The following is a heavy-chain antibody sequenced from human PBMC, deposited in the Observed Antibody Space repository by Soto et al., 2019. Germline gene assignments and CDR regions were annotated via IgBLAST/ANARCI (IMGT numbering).Heavy chain of an antibody. V-gene: IGHV3-30*04. CDR1: GFTFSNYA. Sequence: QVQLVESGGGVVQPGRSLRLSCAASGFTFSNYAMHWVRQAPGKGLEWVAVMSYDGTNKYYADSVKGRFTISRDNSKETLYLQMNSLRGEDTAVDYCARDSDSGTYYHYDIDVWGQGTTVTVSS. CDR3: ARDSDSGTYYHYDIDV. CDR2: MSYDGTNK. D-gene: IGHD3-10*01. J-gene: IGHJ6*02.